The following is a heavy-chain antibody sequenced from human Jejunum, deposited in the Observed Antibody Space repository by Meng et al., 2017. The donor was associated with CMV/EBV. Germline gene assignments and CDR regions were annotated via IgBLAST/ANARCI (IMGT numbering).Heavy chain of an antibody. V-gene: IGHV3-74*01. CDR2: ITSDGTTT. J-gene: IGHJ4*02. Sequence: NYWMHWVRQTPEKELVWVSRITSDGTTTGYADSVKGRFTISRDNAKNTLYLQMNSLRAEDTAVYYCARHTYYYDDSGYPTSHYFDLWGQGTLVTVSS. CDR3: ARHTYYYDDSGYPTSHYFDL. CDR1: NYW. D-gene: IGHD3-22*01.